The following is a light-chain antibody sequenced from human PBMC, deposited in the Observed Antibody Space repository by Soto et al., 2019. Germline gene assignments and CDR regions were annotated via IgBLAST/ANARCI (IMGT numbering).Light chain of an antibody. CDR3: QHYDSYSPTWT. CDR2: KAS. CDR1: QSIGDW. V-gene: IGKV1-5*03. Sequence: DIQMTHSPSTLSASVGDRVSITCRASQSIGDWLAWYQQKPGKAPKLLIYKASNLQSGVPSRFSRSGSGTDFNLTISSLQPDDFATYYCQHYDSYSPTWTFGQGTKVDIK. J-gene: IGKJ1*01.